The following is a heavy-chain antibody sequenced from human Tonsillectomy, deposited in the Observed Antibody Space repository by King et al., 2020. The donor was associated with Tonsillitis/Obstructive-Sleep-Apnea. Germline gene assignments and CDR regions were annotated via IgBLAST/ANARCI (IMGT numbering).Heavy chain of an antibody. D-gene: IGHD4-17*01. J-gene: IGHJ6*03. Sequence: VTLKESGPVLGKPTETLTLTCTVSGFSLSNARMGVSWIRQPPGKALEWLAHICSNDEKSYSTSLKSRLTISKDTSKRQVVLTMTNMDPLDTATYYCARIQDYGDSSSSYYMDVWGKGTTVTVSS. CDR3: ARIQDYGDSSSSYYMDV. V-gene: IGHV2-26*01. CDR1: GFSLSNARMG. CDR2: ICSNDEK.